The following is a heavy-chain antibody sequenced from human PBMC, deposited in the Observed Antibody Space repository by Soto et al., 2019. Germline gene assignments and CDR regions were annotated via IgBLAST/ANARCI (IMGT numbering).Heavy chain of an antibody. V-gene: IGHV1-69*12. CDR3: ARDKDRLQIGGNYPYLLDV. CDR1: GGTFSNSA. Sequence: QVQLEQSGAEVKKPGSSVKVSCKTSGGTFSNSAISWVRQAPGQGPEWMGGIMPIFRTPDYAQKFQDRVTITADESTTTAYMELRGLRSDDTAVYHCARDKDRLQIGGNYPYLLDVWGQGTTVTVSS. D-gene: IGHD1-7*01. CDR2: IMPIFRTP. J-gene: IGHJ6*02.